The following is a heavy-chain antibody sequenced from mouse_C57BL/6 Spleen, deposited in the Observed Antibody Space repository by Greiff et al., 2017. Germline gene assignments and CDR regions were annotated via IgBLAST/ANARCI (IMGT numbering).Heavy chain of an antibody. Sequence: VQLQQSGPALVKPGASVKISCKASGYAFSSSWMNWVKQRPGKGLEWIGRIYPGDGDTNYNGKFKGKATLTADKSSSTAYMQLSSLTSEDSAVYFCARGDGYAMDYWGQGTSVTVSS. CDR2: IYPGDGDT. CDR1: GYAFSSSW. CDR3: ARGDGYAMDY. V-gene: IGHV1-82*01. J-gene: IGHJ4*01. D-gene: IGHD2-3*01.